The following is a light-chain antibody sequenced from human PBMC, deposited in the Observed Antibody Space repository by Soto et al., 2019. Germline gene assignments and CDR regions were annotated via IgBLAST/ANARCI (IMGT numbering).Light chain of an antibody. CDR3: QQYDSSPS. Sequence: EIVLTQSPGTLSLSPGERATLSCRASQSVTSNYLAWYQHQPGQAPRLLIYGASIRATGIPDRFSGSGSGTDFTLTISRPEPDDFAVYYCQQYDSSPSFGGGTKVEIK. CDR2: GAS. CDR1: QSVTSNY. V-gene: IGKV3-20*01. J-gene: IGKJ4*01.